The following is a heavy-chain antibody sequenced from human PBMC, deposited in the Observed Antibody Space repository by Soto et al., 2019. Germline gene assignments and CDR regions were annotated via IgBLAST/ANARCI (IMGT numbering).Heavy chain of an antibody. D-gene: IGHD2-15*01. Sequence: GGSLRLSCAASGFTFSSYGMHWVRQAPGKGLEWVAVIWYDGSNKYYADSVKGRFTISRDNSKNTLYLQMNSLRAEDTAVYYCARDLTEVVVVAATPPVDPWGQGTLVTVSS. CDR2: IWYDGSNK. J-gene: IGHJ5*02. CDR1: GFTFSSYG. V-gene: IGHV3-33*01. CDR3: ARDLTEVVVVAATPPVDP.